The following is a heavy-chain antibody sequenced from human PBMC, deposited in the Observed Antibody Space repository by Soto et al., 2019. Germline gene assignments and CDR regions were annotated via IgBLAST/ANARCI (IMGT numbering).Heavy chain of an antibody. D-gene: IGHD3-9*01. CDR1: GVSISSYY. J-gene: IGHJ4*02. Sequence: TSETLSLTCTFSGVSISSYYWSWIRHPPGKGLEWIGYIYYSGSTNYNPSLKSRVTISVDTSKNQFSLKLSSVTAADTAVYYCARLGRYFAWSHFEYWGQGTLVTVSS. CDR2: IYYSGST. V-gene: IGHV4-59*01. CDR3: ARLGRYFAWSHFEY.